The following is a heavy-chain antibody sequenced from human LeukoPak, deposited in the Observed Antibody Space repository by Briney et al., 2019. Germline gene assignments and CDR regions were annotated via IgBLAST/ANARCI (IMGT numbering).Heavy chain of an antibody. CDR2: IYTGGST. V-gene: IGHV4-61*02. J-gene: IGHJ4*02. D-gene: IGHD6-19*01. CDR1: GGSISSGSYY. CDR3: ARAVAGTAPFDY. Sequence: SQTLSLTCTVSGGSISSGSYYWSWIRQPAGKGLEWIGRIYTGGSTNYNPSLKSRVTISVDTSKNQFSLKLSSVTAADTAVYYCARAVAGTAPFDYWGQGTLVTVSS.